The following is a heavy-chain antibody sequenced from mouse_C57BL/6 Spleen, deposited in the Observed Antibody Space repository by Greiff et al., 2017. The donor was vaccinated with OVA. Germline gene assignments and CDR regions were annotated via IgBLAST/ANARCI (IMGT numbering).Heavy chain of an antibody. CDR2: ISSGSSTI. V-gene: IGHV5-17*01. J-gene: IGHJ2*01. CDR3: AKGYCDY. Sequence: EVKLMESGGGLVKPGGSLKLSCAASGFTFSDYGMHWVRQAPEKGLEWVAYISSGSSTIYYADTVKGRFTISRDNAKNTLFLQMTSLRSEDTAMYYCAKGYCDYWGQGTTLTVSS. CDR1: GFTFSDYG.